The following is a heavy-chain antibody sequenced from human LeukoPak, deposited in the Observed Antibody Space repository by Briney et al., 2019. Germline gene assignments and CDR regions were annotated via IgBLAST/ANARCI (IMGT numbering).Heavy chain of an antibody. J-gene: IGHJ6*04. D-gene: IGHD4-17*01. CDR1: GGSFSGYY. V-gene: IGHV4-34*01. CDR3: ARARMTTVRKNYGMDV. CDR2: INHSGST. Sequence: SETLSLTCAVYGGSFSGYYWSWIRQPPGKGLERIGEINHSGSTNYNPSLKSRVTISVDTSKNQFSLKLSSVTAADTAVYYCARARMTTVRKNYGMDVWGKGTTVTVSS.